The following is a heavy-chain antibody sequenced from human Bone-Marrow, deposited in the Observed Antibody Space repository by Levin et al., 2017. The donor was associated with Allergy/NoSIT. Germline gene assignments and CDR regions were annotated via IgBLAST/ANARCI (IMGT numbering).Heavy chain of an antibody. J-gene: IGHJ4*02. CDR3: ARAWSLGGDAPLDFDY. CDR2: INPSGGST. V-gene: IGHV1-46*01. Sequence: ASVKVSCKASGYTFTSYYMHWVRQAPGQGLEWMGIINPSGGSTSYAQKFQGRVTMTRDTSTSTVYMELSSLRSEDTAVYYCARAWSLGGDAPLDFDYWGQGTLVTVSS. D-gene: IGHD2-21*02. CDR1: GYTFTSYY.